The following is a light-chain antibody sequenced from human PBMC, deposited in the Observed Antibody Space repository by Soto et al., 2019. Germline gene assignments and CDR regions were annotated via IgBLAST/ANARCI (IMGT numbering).Light chain of an antibody. CDR1: QSISSY. J-gene: IGKJ2*01. Sequence: IQMTQSPSSLSASVGDRVTITCRASQSISSYLNWYRQKPGKAPKLLIYAALSLQGGVQSRFSGSRSRTHFTLTINSLQPEDFATYYCQQSYSTPMYTFGQGTKLEI. V-gene: IGKV1-39*01. CDR3: QQSYSTPMYT. CDR2: AAL.